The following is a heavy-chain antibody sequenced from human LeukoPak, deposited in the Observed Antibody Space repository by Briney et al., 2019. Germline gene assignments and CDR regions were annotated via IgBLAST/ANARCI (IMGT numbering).Heavy chain of an antibody. D-gene: IGHD5-24*01. J-gene: IGHJ4*02. CDR1: GGTFCSYA. CDR3: ARDKIRRDVYRDSY. CDR2: IIPIFGTA. V-gene: IGHV1-69*05. Sequence: SVKVSCKASGGTFCSYAISWVRQAPGQGLEWMGRIIPIFGTANYAQKFQGRVTITTDESTSTAYMELSSLRSEDTAVYYCARDKIRRDVYRDSYWGQGTLVTVSS.